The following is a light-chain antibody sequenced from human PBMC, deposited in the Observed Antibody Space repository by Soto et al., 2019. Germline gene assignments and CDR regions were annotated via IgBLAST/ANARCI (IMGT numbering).Light chain of an antibody. CDR3: QQYGASPRT. Sequence: EIVLTQSPGTLSLSPRERATLSCRASQSVTSNSLAWYQHRPGQAPRLLIYGVSNRAPGIPDRFSGSGSGTDFTLTISRLEPEDFAVYYCQQYGASPRTFGQGTQVEVK. J-gene: IGKJ1*01. CDR1: QSVTSNS. V-gene: IGKV3-20*01. CDR2: GVS.